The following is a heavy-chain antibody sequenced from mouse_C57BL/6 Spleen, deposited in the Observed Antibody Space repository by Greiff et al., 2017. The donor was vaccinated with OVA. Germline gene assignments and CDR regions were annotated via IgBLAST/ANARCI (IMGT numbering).Heavy chain of an antibody. CDR3: AREPLYDGSSYGAMDY. CDR2: TFYSGIT. D-gene: IGHD1-1*01. V-gene: IGHV3-3*01. Sequence: EVKLMESGPSLVRPSQTLSLPCTVTGFSINSDCYWIWIRQFPGNKLEYIGSTFYSGITYYNPSLESRTYITRDTSKNQFSLKLSSVTTEDTATYYCAREPLYDGSSYGAMDYWGQGTSVTVSS. CDR1: GFSINSDCY. J-gene: IGHJ4*01.